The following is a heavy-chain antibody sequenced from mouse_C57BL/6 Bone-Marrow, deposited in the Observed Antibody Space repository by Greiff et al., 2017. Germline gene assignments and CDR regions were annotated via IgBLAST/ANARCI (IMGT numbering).Heavy chain of an antibody. CDR3: ARSTTVPFDY. Sequence: VQLQEPGAELARPGASVKMSCKASGYTFTSYTMHWVKQRPGQGLEWIGYINPRSGYTNYNQKFKDKATLTVDKSSSTAYMQLSSLTSEDSAVYYCARSTTVPFDYWGQGTTLTVSS. D-gene: IGHD1-1*01. V-gene: IGHV1-4*01. J-gene: IGHJ2*01. CDR1: GYTFTSYT. CDR2: INPRSGYT.